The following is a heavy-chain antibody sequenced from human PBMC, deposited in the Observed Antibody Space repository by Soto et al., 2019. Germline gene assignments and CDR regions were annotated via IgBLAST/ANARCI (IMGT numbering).Heavy chain of an antibody. CDR2: VSHDGRNT. J-gene: IGHJ4*02. V-gene: IGHV3-30*18. CDR3: AKGGRQWLVTSDFNY. Sequence: VQLVESGGGVVQPGRSLRLSCAASGFTFSDYAMHWVRQAPGKGLEWVAVVSHDGRNTHYADSVKGRFTISRDSSKNTVSLEMSSLRAEDTAVCYCAKGGRQWLVTSDFNYWGQGTLVTVSS. D-gene: IGHD6-19*01. CDR1: GFTFSDYA.